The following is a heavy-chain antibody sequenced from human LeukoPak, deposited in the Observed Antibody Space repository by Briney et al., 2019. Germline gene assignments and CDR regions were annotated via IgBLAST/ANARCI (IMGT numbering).Heavy chain of an antibody. Sequence: SETLSLTCTVSGGSISSYYWSWIRQPPGKGLEWIGYIYYSGSTNYNPSLKSRVTISVDTSKNQFSLKLSSVTAADTAVYYCARAPLGGYTAGYFDYWGQGTLVTVSS. CDR1: GGSISSYY. CDR2: IYYSGST. V-gene: IGHV4-59*01. J-gene: IGHJ4*02. CDR3: ARAPLGGYTAGYFDY. D-gene: IGHD5-24*01.